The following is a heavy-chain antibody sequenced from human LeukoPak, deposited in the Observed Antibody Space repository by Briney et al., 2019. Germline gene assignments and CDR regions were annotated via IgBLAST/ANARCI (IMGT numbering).Heavy chain of an antibody. V-gene: IGHV3-23*01. D-gene: IGHD6-19*01. CDR2: ISRSGEST. J-gene: IGHJ4*02. CDR1: GFSFSNNE. Sequence: PGGSLRLSCEASGFSFSNNEMNWVRQAPGKGLEWVSSISRSGESTFYADSVKGRFTISRDNSKNTLYLQMNSLRAEDTAVYYCAKGSPVAGSQNYFDYLGQGTLVTVSS. CDR3: AKGSPVAGSQNYFDY.